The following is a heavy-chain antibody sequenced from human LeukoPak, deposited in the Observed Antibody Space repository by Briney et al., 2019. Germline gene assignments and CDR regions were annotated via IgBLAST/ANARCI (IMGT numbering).Heavy chain of an antibody. Sequence: GGSLRLSCAASGFTVSSNYMSWVRQAPRKGLEWVSVIYRGGSTYYADSVKGRFTISRDNSKNTLYLQMNSLRAEDTAVYYCARGFLGRAGTLFDAFDIWGQGTMVTVSS. J-gene: IGHJ3*02. V-gene: IGHV3-53*01. CDR1: GFTVSSNY. CDR3: ARGFLGRAGTLFDAFDI. CDR2: IYRGGST. D-gene: IGHD6-13*01.